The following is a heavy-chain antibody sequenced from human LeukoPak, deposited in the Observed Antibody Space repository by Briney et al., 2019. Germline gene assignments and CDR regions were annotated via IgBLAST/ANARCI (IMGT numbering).Heavy chain of an antibody. J-gene: IGHJ6*03. V-gene: IGHV3-7*01. CDR1: GFTFSNYW. Sequence: PGGSLRLSCAASGFTFSNYWMTWGPPAPGKGLEWVADIKQDGSEKLYVKSVRGRFTISTDHAKMSLFLQMHSLRAEDTAVYYCARDNGVVHGVYYMDVWGKGTTVTVS. CDR2: IKQDGSEK. CDR3: ARDNGVVHGVYYMDV. D-gene: IGHD3-3*01.